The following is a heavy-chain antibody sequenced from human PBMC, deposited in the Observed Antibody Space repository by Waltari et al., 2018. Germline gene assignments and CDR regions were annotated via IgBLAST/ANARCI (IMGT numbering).Heavy chain of an antibody. CDR2: IGHRGGT. D-gene: IGHD6-19*01. Sequence: QVCLQESGPGRVEPSETLSLICPASGYSISDNNCWGWIRQSPGTGLEWIGSIGHRGGTCYSPTLKSRVTISLDTSKKQFSLWLSSVTASGTSLYYCTKESKGWSRDFWAQGTRVTFSS. J-gene: IGHJ4*02. CDR3: TKESKGWSRDF. V-gene: IGHV4-38-2*02. CDR1: GYSISDNNC.